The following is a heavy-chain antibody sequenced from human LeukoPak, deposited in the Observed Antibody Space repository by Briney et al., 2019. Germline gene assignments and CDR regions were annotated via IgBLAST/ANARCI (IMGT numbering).Heavy chain of an antibody. J-gene: IGHJ4*02. Sequence: GGSLRLSCEASGFTFRDYGMHWVRQAPGRGLEWVAVIWNDGSHEYYADSAKGRFTISRDNSRNAFYLQMSSLRTDDTAVYFCAKDATEFGDSYFDSWGQGTLVTVSS. D-gene: IGHD4-17*01. CDR3: AKDATEFGDSYFDS. CDR1: GFTFRDYG. CDR2: IWNDGSHE. V-gene: IGHV3-33*06.